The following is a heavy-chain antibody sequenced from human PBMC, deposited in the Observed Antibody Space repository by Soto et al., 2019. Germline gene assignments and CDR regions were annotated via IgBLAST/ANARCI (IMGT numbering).Heavy chain of an antibody. V-gene: IGHV6-1*01. J-gene: IGHJ4*01. CDR3: ARDIDFGY. CDR1: VASVSRNSAG. D-gene: IGHD3-3*01. CDR2: TYYRSKWFN. Sequence: TLSPTCANSVASVSRNSAGSNWIRQSPSRGLECLGRTYYRSKWFNEYAMSVKSRITINPDTSRNQISLQLNSVTPEDTAVYYCARDIDFGYWGRGTQVTVSS.